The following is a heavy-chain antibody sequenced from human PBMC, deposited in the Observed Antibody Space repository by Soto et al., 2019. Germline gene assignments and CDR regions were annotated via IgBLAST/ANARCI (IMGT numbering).Heavy chain of an antibody. CDR3: ARGRITIFGVVTPYYYYGMDV. Sequence: SVKVSCKASGGTFSSYAISWVRQAPGQGLEWMGGIIPIFGTANYAQKFQGRVTITADESTSTAYMELSSLRSEDTAVYYCARGRITIFGVVTPYYYYGMDVWDQGTTVTVSS. V-gene: IGHV1-69*13. CDR2: IIPIFGTA. J-gene: IGHJ6*02. CDR1: GGTFSSYA. D-gene: IGHD3-3*01.